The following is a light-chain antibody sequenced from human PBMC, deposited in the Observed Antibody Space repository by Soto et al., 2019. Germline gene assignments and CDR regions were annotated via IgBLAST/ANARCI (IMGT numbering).Light chain of an antibody. CDR1: SSDVGNYNY. CDR3: SSYTSTSSLV. V-gene: IGLV2-14*01. CDR2: DVS. J-gene: IGLJ2*01. Sequence: QSVLTQPASVSGSPGQSITISCTGTSSDVGNYNYVSWYQQRPGKAPTLMIYDVSNRPSGVSNRFSASKSGNTASLTISGLQAEDEADYYCSSYTSTSSLVFGGGTKVPVL.